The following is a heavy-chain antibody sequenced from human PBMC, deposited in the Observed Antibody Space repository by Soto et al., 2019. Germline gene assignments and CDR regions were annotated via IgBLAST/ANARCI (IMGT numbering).Heavy chain of an antibody. D-gene: IGHD2-2*01. V-gene: IGHV1-69*13. Sequence: SVKVSCKASGGTFSRYAISWVRQAPGQGLEWMGGIIPIFGTANYAQKFQGRVTITADESTSTAYMELSSLRSEDTAVYYCARDDCISTSCSADYYYGMDVWGQ. CDR3: ARDDCISTSCSADYYYGMDV. CDR2: IIPIFGTA. J-gene: IGHJ6*02. CDR1: GGTFSRYA.